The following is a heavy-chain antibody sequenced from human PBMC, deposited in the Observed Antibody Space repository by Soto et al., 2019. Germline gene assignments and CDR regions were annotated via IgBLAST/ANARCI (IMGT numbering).Heavy chain of an antibody. Sequence: QVQLVESGGGVVQPGRSLRLSCAASGFTFSSYAMHWVRQAPGKGLEWVAVISYDGSNKYYADSVKGRFTISRDNSKNXLYLQMNSLRAEDTAVYYCARDQWPNSGSYYDFDYWGQGTLVTVSS. CDR3: ARDQWPNSGSYYDFDY. J-gene: IGHJ4*02. CDR1: GFTFSSYA. V-gene: IGHV3-30-3*01. CDR2: ISYDGSNK. D-gene: IGHD1-26*01.